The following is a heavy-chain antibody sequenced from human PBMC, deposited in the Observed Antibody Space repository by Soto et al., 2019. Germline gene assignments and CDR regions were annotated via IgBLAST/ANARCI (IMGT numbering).Heavy chain of an antibody. V-gene: IGHV1-2*04. CDR1: GYTITGYY. Sequence: ASVTVSCKASGYTITGYYMHLVRQAPGQGLEWMGWINPNSGGTNYAQKFQGWVTMTRDTSISTAYMELSRLRSDDTAVYYCARDRAGVDELLWFGEPHYYMDVWGKGTTVTVSS. J-gene: IGHJ6*03. CDR3: ARDRAGVDELLWFGEPHYYMDV. D-gene: IGHD3-10*01. CDR2: INPNSGGT.